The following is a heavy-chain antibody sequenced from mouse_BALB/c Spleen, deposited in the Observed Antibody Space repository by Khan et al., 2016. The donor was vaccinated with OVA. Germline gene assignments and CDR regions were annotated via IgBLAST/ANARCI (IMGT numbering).Heavy chain of an antibody. CDR3: ERSGYGSFAY. J-gene: IGHJ3*01. CDR1: GYTFTDYN. D-gene: IGHD1-2*01. V-gene: IGHV1S29*02. CDR2: IYPNNGGT. Sequence: VQLQQSGPELVKPGASVKISCKASGYTFTDYNMDWVKQTHGKSLEWVGYIYPNNGGTGYNQKFKTKATLTVDKSSSAAYMELRSLTSEDSAVYYCERSGYGSFAYWGQGTLVTVSA.